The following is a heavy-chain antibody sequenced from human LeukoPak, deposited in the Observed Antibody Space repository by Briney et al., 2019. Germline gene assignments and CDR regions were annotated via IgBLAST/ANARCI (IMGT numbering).Heavy chain of an antibody. V-gene: IGHV3-21*01. J-gene: IGHJ6*03. CDR3: ARDGSSWYGSYYYYMDV. Sequence: GGSLRLSCAASGFTFSSYSMNWVRQAPGKGLEWVSSISSSSSYIYYADSVKGRFTISRDNAKNSLYLQMNSLRAEDTAVYYCARDGSSWYGSYYYYMDVWGKGTTATISS. CDR2: ISSSSSYI. D-gene: IGHD6-13*01. CDR1: GFTFSSYS.